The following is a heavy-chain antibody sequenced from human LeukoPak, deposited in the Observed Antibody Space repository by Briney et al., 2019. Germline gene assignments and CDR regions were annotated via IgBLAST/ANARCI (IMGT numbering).Heavy chain of an antibody. J-gene: IGHJ4*02. Sequence: PSETLSLTCTVSGGSISSYYWSWIRQPPGKGLEWIGYIYYSGSTNYNPSLKSRVTISVDTSKNQFSLKLSSVTAADTAVYYCARLRSGHEDYFDYWGQGTLVTVSS. CDR3: ARLRSGHEDYFDY. V-gene: IGHV4-59*08. CDR2: IYYSGST. CDR1: GGSISSYY.